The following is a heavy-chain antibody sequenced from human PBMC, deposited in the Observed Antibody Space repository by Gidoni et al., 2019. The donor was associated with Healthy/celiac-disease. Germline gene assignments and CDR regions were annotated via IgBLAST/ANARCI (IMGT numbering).Heavy chain of an antibody. CDR2: IYSGGST. CDR3: ARDPPLVLRRNSYDSSGN. D-gene: IGHD3-22*01. V-gene: IGHV3-66*01. J-gene: IGHJ3*01. CDR1: GSTARSND. Sequence: EVQLVESGGGLVPPGGSLRISCAASGSTARSNDMSWVRQAPGKGLEWVSVIYSGGSTYYADSVKGRFTISRDNSKNSLYLQMNSLRAEDTAVYYCARDPPLVLRRNSYDSSGNWGQGTMVTVSS.